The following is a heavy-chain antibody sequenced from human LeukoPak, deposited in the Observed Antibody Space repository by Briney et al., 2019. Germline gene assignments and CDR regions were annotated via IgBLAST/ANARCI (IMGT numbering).Heavy chain of an antibody. CDR2: IYYSGST. Sequence: PSETLSLTCTVSGGSISSGDYYWSWIRQPPGKGLEWIGYIYYSGSTYYNPSLKSRVTISVDTSKNQFSLKLSSVTAADTAVYYCARESYCSGGSCYGDYGMDVWGQGTTVTVSS. D-gene: IGHD2-15*01. CDR3: ARESYCSGGSCYGDYGMDV. J-gene: IGHJ6*02. V-gene: IGHV4-30-4*01. CDR1: GGSISSGDYY.